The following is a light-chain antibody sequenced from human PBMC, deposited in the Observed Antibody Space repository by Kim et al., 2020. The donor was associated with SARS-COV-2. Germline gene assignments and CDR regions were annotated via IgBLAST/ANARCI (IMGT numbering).Light chain of an antibody. J-gene: IGKJ4*01. V-gene: IGKV3-11*02. CDR2: DAS. Sequence: EIVLTQSPATLSLSPGERATLSCRASQSVSSYLAWYQQKPGQAPRLLIYDASNRATGIPARFSGSGSGRDFTLTISGLEPEDFAVYYCQQRSNWPALTFGGGTKVDIK. CDR1: QSVSSY. CDR3: QQRSNWPALT.